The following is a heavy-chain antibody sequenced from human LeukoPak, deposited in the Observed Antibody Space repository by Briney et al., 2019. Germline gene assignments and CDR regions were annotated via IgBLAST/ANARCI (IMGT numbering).Heavy chain of an antibody. V-gene: IGHV3-30*02. Sequence: GGSLRLSCAASGFTFSSYGMHWVRQSPGKGLEWVAFIPYDGGNKYYADSVKGRFTISRDNSKNTVYLQMNSLRVEDTAVYYCAKDYDYGDYATDDWGQGTLVTVSS. D-gene: IGHD4-17*01. CDR3: AKDYDYGDYATDD. J-gene: IGHJ4*02. CDR2: IPYDGGNK. CDR1: GFTFSSYG.